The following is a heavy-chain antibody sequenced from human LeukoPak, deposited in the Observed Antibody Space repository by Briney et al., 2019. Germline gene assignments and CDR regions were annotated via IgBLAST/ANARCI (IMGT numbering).Heavy chain of an antibody. V-gene: IGHV3-33*06. CDR2: IWSDGTNQ. Sequence: GGSLRLSCAAAGFTFSHYGMHWVRQAPGKGLEWVAVIWSDGTNQYYADSVKGRFTISRDDSGNTAYLQMNSLRPEDTGVYYCAKDAQRGFDYSNSLESWGQGTPVTVST. CDR3: AKDAQRGFDYSNSLES. D-gene: IGHD4-11*01. J-gene: IGHJ5*01. CDR1: GFTFSHYG.